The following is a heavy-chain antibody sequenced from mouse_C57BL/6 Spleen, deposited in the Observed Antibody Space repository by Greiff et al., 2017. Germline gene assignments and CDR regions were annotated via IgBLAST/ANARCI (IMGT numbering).Heavy chain of an antibody. J-gene: IGHJ1*03. CDR1: GFSLSTSGMG. V-gene: IGHV8-12*01. CDR3: ARRGNYGSSSDWYFDV. Sequence: QVTLKVSGPGILQSSQTLRLTCSFSGFSLSTSGMGVSWIRQPSGKGLEWLAHIYWDDDTRYNPSLKSRLTISKDTSRNQVFLKITSVDTADTATYYCARRGNYGSSSDWYFDVWGTGTTVTVSS. D-gene: IGHD1-1*01. CDR2: IYWDDDT.